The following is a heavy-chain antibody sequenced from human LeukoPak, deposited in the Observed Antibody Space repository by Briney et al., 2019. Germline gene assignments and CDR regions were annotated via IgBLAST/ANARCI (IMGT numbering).Heavy chain of an antibody. CDR2: IYYTGST. CDR3: ARAAMLGDEYFDY. V-gene: IGHV4-59*01. J-gene: IGHJ4*02. CDR1: GGSISSYY. D-gene: IGHD1-26*01. Sequence: SETLSLTCTVSGGSISSYYWSWIRQPPGKGLELIGYIYYTGSTNYNPSLKSRVTISVDTSKNQFSLKLSSVTAADTAVFYCARAAMLGDEYFDYWGQRTLVTVSS.